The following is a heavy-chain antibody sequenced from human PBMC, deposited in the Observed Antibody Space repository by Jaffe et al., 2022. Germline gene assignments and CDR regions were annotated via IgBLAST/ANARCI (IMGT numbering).Heavy chain of an antibody. Sequence: QVQLQESGPGLVKPSETLSLTCAVSGYSISSGYYWGWIRQPPGKGLEWIGSIYHSGSTYYNPSLKSRVTISVDTSKNQFSLKLSSVTAADTAVYYCARDSEWFGPQPYYFDYWGQGTLVTVSS. V-gene: IGHV4-38-2*02. CDR1: GYSISSGYY. D-gene: IGHD3-10*01. CDR3: ARDSEWFGPQPYYFDY. J-gene: IGHJ4*02. CDR2: IYHSGST.